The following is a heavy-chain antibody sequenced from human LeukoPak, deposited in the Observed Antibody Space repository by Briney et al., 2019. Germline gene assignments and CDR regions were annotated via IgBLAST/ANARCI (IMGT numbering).Heavy chain of an antibody. CDR1: GYTFTSYA. D-gene: IGHD3-3*01. V-gene: IGHV1-3*01. CDR2: INAGNGNT. J-gene: IGHJ4*02. Sequence: ASVKVSCKASGYTFTSYAMHWVRQAPGQRLEWMGWINAGNGNTKYSQKFQGRVTITRDTSASTAYMELSSLRSEDTAVYYCARGPDYDFWSGYYIWGQGTLVTVSS. CDR3: ARGPDYDFWSGYYI.